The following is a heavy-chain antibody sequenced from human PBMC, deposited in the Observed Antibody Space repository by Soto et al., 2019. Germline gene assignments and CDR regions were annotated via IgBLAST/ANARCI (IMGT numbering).Heavy chain of an antibody. D-gene: IGHD2-15*01. Sequence: QVQLQESGPGLVRPSQTLSLTCTVSGGSISSDHYHWTWIRQTPGKGLEWIGYIHYSGSVYYNPYLQSRVTKSVDTSKNLCALRLSSMTAYDTAVDLCVREDEGGARDYYVLDVWGQGTTVTVSS. CDR1: GGSISSDHYH. CDR2: IHYSGSV. V-gene: IGHV4-30-4*01. CDR3: VREDEGGARDYYVLDV. J-gene: IGHJ6*02.